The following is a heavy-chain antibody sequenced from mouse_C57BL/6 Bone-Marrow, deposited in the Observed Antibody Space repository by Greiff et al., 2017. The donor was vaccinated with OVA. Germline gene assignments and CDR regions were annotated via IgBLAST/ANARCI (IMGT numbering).Heavy chain of an antibody. Sequence: VQLQQPGAELVKPGASVKLSCKASGYTFTSYWMHWVKQRPGQGLEWIGMIHPNSGSTNYNEKFKSKATLTVDKSSSTAYMQLSSLTSEDSAVYYCARDGAYSNFSYWYFDVWGTGTTVTVSS. J-gene: IGHJ1*03. CDR2: IHPNSGST. D-gene: IGHD2-5*01. V-gene: IGHV1-64*01. CDR1: GYTFTSYW. CDR3: ARDGAYSNFSYWYFDV.